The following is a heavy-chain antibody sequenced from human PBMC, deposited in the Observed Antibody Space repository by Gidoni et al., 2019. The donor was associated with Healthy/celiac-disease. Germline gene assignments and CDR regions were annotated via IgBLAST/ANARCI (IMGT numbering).Heavy chain of an antibody. CDR2: VYYRGTT. Sequence: QLHLQESGTRLVRPSETLSLTCTVSGGSVSNADYYWGWIRQSPGKGLEWIGTVYYRGTTYYNPSLKSRVTISPDTSQNQFSLRLSSVTAADTAVYYCARDVRYSSSWSHFDFWGQGTLVTVSS. CDR3: ARDVRYSSSWSHFDF. J-gene: IGHJ4*02. D-gene: IGHD6-13*01. CDR1: GGSVSNADYY. V-gene: IGHV4-39*07.